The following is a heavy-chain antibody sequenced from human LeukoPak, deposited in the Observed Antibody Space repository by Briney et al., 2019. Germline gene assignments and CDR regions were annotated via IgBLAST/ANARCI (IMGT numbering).Heavy chain of an antibody. Sequence: GRSLRLSCAASGFTFSSYAMHWVRQAPGKGLEWVAVISYDGSNKYYADSVKGRFTISRDNSKNTLYLQMNSLRAEDTAVYYCARVKYSGSYLFNAFDIWGQGTVVTVSS. CDR3: ARVKYSGSYLFNAFDI. J-gene: IGHJ3*02. CDR2: ISYDGSNK. D-gene: IGHD1-26*01. CDR1: GFTFSSYA. V-gene: IGHV3-30-3*01.